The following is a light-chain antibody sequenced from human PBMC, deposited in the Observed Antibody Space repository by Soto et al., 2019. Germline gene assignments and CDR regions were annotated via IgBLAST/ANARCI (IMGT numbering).Light chain of an antibody. CDR1: QNVFSN. CDR3: PQYNAWPRS. J-gene: IGKJ1*01. CDR2: GAS. V-gene: IGKV3-15*01. Sequence: EIVMTQSPATLSVSPGERATLSCRASQNVFSNLAGYQQKPGQAPGLLIYGASTRATGVTGRFSGSGSGTEFTLTISSQQSEDYAVYYCPQYNAWPRSFGQGTKVEIK.